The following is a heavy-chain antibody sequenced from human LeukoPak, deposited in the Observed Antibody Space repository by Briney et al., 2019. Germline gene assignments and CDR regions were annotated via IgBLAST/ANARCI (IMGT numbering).Heavy chain of an antibody. J-gene: IGHJ4*02. CDR3: AGLTRREPGGSAPGY. V-gene: IGHV4-39*01. CDR1: GGSISSSSYY. Sequence: SETLSLTCTVSGGSISSSSYYWGWIRQPPGKGLEWIGSIYYSGSTYYNPSLKSRVTISVDTSKNQFSLKLSSVTAADTAVYYCAGLTRREPGGSAPGYWGQGNLVTVSS. CDR2: IYYSGST. D-gene: IGHD2-15*01.